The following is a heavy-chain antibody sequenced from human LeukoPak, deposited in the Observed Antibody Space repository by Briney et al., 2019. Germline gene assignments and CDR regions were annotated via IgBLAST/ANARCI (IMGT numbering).Heavy chain of an antibody. Sequence: GGSLRLSCAASGFTLSSYSMNWVRQAPGKGLEWVSYISGGSSTIYNADFVKGRFTISGDNAKNLLYLLMDTLRAEDTAVYYCARVGSNQWLDYWGQGILVTVSS. CDR2: ISGGSSTI. CDR1: GFTLSSYS. J-gene: IGHJ4*02. D-gene: IGHD6-19*01. CDR3: ARVGSNQWLDY. V-gene: IGHV3-48*01.